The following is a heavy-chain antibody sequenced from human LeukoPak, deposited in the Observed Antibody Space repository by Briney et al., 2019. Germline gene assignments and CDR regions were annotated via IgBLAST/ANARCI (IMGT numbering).Heavy chain of an antibody. CDR1: ASTLTAFY. CDR3: ARGREFYDSSGSDAFDI. CDR2: INPNSGGT. Sequence: SGTLSWKVSASTLTAFYIHWVRPAPGQGLEWMGWINPNSGGTNYAQKLQGRVTMTRDTSISTAYMELSRLRSDDTAVYYCARGREFYDSSGSDAFDIWGQGTMVTVSS. D-gene: IGHD3-22*01. J-gene: IGHJ3*02. V-gene: IGHV1-2*02.